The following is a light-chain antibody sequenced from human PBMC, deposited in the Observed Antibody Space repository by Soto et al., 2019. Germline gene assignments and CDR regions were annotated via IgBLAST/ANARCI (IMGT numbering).Light chain of an antibody. Sequence: QSVLTQPPSASGTPGQRVSISCSGSSTNIGRNSISWYQHLPGTAPKLLIYTNTQRPSGVPARFSGSKSGTSASLAISGLQSEDEADYYCAAWDDSLSGGVFGGGTKLTVL. CDR2: TNT. J-gene: IGLJ3*02. CDR3: AAWDDSLSGGV. V-gene: IGLV1-44*01. CDR1: STNIGRNS.